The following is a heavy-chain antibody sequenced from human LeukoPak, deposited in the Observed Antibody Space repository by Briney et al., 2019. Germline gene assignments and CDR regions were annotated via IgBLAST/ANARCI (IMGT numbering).Heavy chain of an antibody. J-gene: IGHJ4*02. CDR1: GYTFTTYD. CDR2: MNPNSANT. V-gene: IGHV1-8*01. CDR3: ARARLVRGPVTPLYYFDY. Sequence: ASVKVSCKASGYTFTTYDINWVRQATGQGLEWMGWMNPNSANTGYAQKFQGRVTITKNTSISTAYMELNSLRSDDTAVYYCARARLVRGPVTPLYYFDYWGQGVLVTVSS. D-gene: IGHD2-8*02.